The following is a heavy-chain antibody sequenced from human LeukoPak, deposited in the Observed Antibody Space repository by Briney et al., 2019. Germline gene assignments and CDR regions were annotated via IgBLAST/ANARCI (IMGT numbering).Heavy chain of an antibody. V-gene: IGHV5-51*01. CDR1: GYSFTSYW. J-gene: IGHJ4*02. CDR3: ARFVGACSGGSCYSDY. Sequence: GESLKISCKASGYSFTSYWIGWVRQMPGKGLEWMGIIYPGDSDTRYSPSFQGQVTISADKSINTAYLQWNSLKASDTAMYYCARFVGACSGGSCYSDYWGQGTLVTVSS. CDR2: IYPGDSDT. D-gene: IGHD2-15*01.